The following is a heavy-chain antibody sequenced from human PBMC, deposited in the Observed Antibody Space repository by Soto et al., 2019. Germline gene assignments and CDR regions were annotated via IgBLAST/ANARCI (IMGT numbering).Heavy chain of an antibody. J-gene: IGHJ3*02. Sequence: LSLTCTVSGGSISSYYWSWIRQPPGKGLEWIGYIYYSGSTNYNPSLKSRVTISVDTSKNQFSLKLSSVTAADTAVYYCAFSGPMVRGVPYAFDIWGQGTMVTVSS. CDR3: AFSGPMVRGVPYAFDI. D-gene: IGHD3-10*01. V-gene: IGHV4-59*01. CDR1: GGSISSYY. CDR2: IYYSGST.